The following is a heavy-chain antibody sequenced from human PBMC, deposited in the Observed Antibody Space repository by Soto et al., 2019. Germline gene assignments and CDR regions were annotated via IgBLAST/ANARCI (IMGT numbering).Heavy chain of an antibody. CDR3: VRATLSWGHYYFRGLDV. CDR1: GFMFLTYW. CDR2: IKHDGNEK. D-gene: IGHD3-22*01. Sequence: PWGSLRLSCAATGFMFLTYWIIFFRHSPGKGLEWVANIKHDGNEKYYADSVKGRFTVSRDNVKNFLHLQMSSLRGDDTGVYFCVRATLSWGHYYFRGLDVWGQGTTVTVS. J-gene: IGHJ6*02. V-gene: IGHV3-7*01.